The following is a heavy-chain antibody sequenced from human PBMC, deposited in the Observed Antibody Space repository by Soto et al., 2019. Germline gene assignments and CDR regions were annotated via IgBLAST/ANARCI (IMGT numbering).Heavy chain of an antibody. J-gene: IGHJ6*02. V-gene: IGHV1-69*13. Sequence: SVKVSCKASGGTFSSYAISWVRQAPGQGLEWMGGIIPIFGTANYAQKFQGRVTITADESTRTAYMELSSLRSEDKAVYYCARYVWCTSCYYYYGMDVWGQGTTVTVSS. CDR3: ARYVWCTSCYYYYGMDV. CDR2: IIPIFGTA. CDR1: GGTFSSYA. D-gene: IGHD2-2*01.